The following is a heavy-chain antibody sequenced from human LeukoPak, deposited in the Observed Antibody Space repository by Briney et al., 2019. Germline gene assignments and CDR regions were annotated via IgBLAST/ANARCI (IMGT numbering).Heavy chain of an antibody. CDR1: GYTFTGYY. CDR2: INPNSGGT. Sequence: ASVKVSCKASGYTFTGYYMHWVRQAPGQGLEWMGWINPNSGGTNYAQKFQGRVTMTRDTSISTAYMELSRLRSDDTAVYYCARGPAMVRGVISYYYYYMDVWGKGTTVTVPS. D-gene: IGHD3-10*01. CDR3: ARGPAMVRGVISYYYYYMDV. J-gene: IGHJ6*03. V-gene: IGHV1-2*02.